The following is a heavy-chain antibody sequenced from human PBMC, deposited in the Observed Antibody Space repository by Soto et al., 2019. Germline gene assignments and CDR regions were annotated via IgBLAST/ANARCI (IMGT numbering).Heavy chain of an antibody. D-gene: IGHD3-9*01. V-gene: IGHV1-18*01. CDR3: ARYEYYDILTGYYSAAFDI. CDR1: GYTFTSYG. Sequence: ASVKVSCKASGYTFTSYGISWVRQAPGQGLEWMGWISAYNGNTNYAQKLQGRVTMTTDTSTSTAYMELRSLRSDDTAVYYCARYEYYDILTGYYSAAFDIRGQGTMVTVSS. J-gene: IGHJ3*02. CDR2: ISAYNGNT.